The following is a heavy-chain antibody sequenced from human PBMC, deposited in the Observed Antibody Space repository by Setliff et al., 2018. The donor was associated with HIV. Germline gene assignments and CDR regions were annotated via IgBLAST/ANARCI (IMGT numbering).Heavy chain of an antibody. CDR1: GYSFTSYW. CDR3: ARHYHGNYGGYYMDV. D-gene: IGHD4-17*01. J-gene: IGHJ6*03. V-gene: IGHV5-51*01. Sequence: LKISCTGSGYSFTSYWIGWVRQMPGKGLEWMGIIYPGDSDTRYSPSFQGQVTISADKSISTAYLQWSSLKASDTAMYYCARHYHGNYGGYYMDVWGKGTTVTVSS. CDR2: IYPGDSDT.